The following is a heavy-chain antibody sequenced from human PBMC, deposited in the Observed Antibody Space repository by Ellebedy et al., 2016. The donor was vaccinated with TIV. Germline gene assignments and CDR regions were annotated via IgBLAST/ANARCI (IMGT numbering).Heavy chain of an antibody. CDR3: ARDGVVGGATEYYFDY. CDR1: GFTFRSNW. CDR2: INSDGSST. D-gene: IGHD1-26*01. J-gene: IGHJ4*02. V-gene: IGHV3-74*01. Sequence: GESLKIPCAAPGFTFRSNWMHWVRQVPGKGLVWVSRINSDGSSTTYADSVKGRFTISRDNAKNTLYLQMNSLRAEDTAVYFCARDGVVGGATEYYFDYWGQGTLVTVSS.